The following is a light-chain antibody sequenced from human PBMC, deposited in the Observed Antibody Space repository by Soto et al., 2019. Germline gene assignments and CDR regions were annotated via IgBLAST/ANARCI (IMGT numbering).Light chain of an antibody. Sequence: QSALTQPPSASGSPGQSVTISCTGTSSDVGGYNYVSWYQQYPGKAPKLMIYEVSKRPSGVPDRFSGSKSGKTASLTVSGLHPEDEADYCCTSYAGSNIGVFGGGTKLTVL. CDR2: EVS. V-gene: IGLV2-8*01. CDR1: SSDVGGYNY. J-gene: IGLJ3*02. CDR3: TSYAGSNIGV.